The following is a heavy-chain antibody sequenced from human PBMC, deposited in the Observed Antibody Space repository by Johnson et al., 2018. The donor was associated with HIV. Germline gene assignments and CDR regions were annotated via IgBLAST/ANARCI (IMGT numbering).Heavy chain of an antibody. V-gene: IGHV3-30-3*01. CDR3: AGDREYGLAWGWAFDI. Sequence: QVQLVESGGGVVQPGRSLRLSCAASGFTFSSYAMHWVRQAPGKGLEWVAVISYDGSNKYYTDSVKGRFTISRDNSKNTLYLQTSRLRTEDTAVYYCAGDREYGLAWGWAFDIWGQGTMVSVSS. CDR1: GFTFSSYA. D-gene: IGHD6-19*01. CDR2: ISYDGSNK. J-gene: IGHJ3*02.